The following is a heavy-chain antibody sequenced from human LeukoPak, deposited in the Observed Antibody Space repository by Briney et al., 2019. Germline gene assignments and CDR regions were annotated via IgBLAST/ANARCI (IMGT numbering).Heavy chain of an antibody. CDR3: ARGLVLTGTHLPGWYFDY. CDR2: IYYSWDT. D-gene: IGHD1-7*01. CDR1: GGSISSTSYY. Sequence: SETLSLTCTVSGGSISSTSYYWGWIRQPPGKGLEWIGSIYYSWDTYYNPSLKSRVTISVDTSKNQFSLKLSSVTAADTAVYYCARGLVLTGTHLPGWYFDYWGQGTLVTVSS. V-gene: IGHV4-39*01. J-gene: IGHJ4*02.